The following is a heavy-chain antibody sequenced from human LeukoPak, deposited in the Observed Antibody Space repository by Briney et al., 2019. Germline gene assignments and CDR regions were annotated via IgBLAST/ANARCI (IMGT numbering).Heavy chain of an antibody. CDR1: GGSISSDY. V-gene: IGHV4-59*08. J-gene: IGHJ5*02. CDR3: ARHNCAGYCGFDP. D-gene: IGHD1-20*01. Sequence: PSETLSLTCTVSGGSISSDYWSWIRQPPGKGLEWIGYLYYNVVTNYNPSHESRVTITVMTINKQFSLQISSMYDPYTRLYYSARHNCAGYCGFDPWAREPWSPSPQ. CDR2: LYYNVVT.